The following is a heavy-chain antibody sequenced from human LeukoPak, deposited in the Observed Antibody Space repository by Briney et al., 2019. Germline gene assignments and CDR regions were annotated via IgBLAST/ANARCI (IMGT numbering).Heavy chain of an antibody. D-gene: IGHD6-13*01. J-gene: IGHJ5*02. CDR2: ISYSGST. V-gene: IGHV4-39*01. CDR3: ARRAMPAAGTFDP. CDR1: GGSISSSDYY. Sequence: SETLSLTCTVSGGSISSSDYYWNWIRQPPGKGLEWIGRISYSGSTYYNPSLKSRVTMSVDTSKNQFSLELSSVTAADTAVYYCARRAMPAAGTFDPWGQGTLVTVSS.